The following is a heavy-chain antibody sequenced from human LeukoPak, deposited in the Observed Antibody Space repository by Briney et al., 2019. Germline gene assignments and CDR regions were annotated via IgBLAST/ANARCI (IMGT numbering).Heavy chain of an antibody. D-gene: IGHD3-10*01. V-gene: IGHV4-34*01. J-gene: IGHJ4*02. Sequence: PSETLSLTCAVYSGSFSGYYWSWIRQPPGKGLEWIGEINHSGSTNYNPSLKSRVTISVDTSKNQFSLKLSSVTAADTAVYYCARGHIMVRGVIYYFDYWGQGTLVTVSS. CDR1: SGSFSGYY. CDR2: INHSGST. CDR3: ARGHIMVRGVIYYFDY.